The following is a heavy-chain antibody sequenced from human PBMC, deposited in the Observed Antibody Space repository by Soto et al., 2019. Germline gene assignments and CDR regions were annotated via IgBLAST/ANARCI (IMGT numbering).Heavy chain of an antibody. CDR2: IIPIVGTA. V-gene: IGHV1-69*01. D-gene: IGHD2-15*01. Sequence: QVQLVQSGAEVKKPGSSVKVSCKAPGGTFSSYAISWVRQATVQGLEWMGGIIPIVGTAKYAQKFQGRVTITADESTSTGYMELSSLRSEDTAVYYCARSQGGSSSLDIYYYYYYGMDVWGQGTTVTVSS. CDR1: GGTFSSYA. J-gene: IGHJ6*02. CDR3: ARSQGGSSSLDIYYYYYYGMDV.